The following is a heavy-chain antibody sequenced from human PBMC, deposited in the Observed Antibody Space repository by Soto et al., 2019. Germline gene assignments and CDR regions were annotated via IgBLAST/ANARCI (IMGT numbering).Heavy chain of an antibody. V-gene: IGHV3-23*01. D-gene: IGHD2-8*01. CDR2: IGNDGTPT. CDR3: TKDYVLMTQRRDYCHY. Sequence: GGSLRLSCAASGFTFSSFAMSWVRQAPGKGLEWVSVIGNDGTPTYYADSVRGRFAISRDNSKNTLYLDMNSLRDDDTAVYYYTKDYVLMTQRRDYCHYGGQGTRV. J-gene: IGHJ4*02. CDR1: GFTFSSFA.